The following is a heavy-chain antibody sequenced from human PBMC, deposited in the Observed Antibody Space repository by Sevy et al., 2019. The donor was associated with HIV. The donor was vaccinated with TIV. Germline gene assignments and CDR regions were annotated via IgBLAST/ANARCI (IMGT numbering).Heavy chain of an antibody. V-gene: IGHV3-7*03. Sequence: GGSLRLSCATSEFTFSRYWMTWVRQAPGKGLEWVVYINKDGSQKSYVDSVKGRFTISRDNSKNSRFLQMNSLRAEDTAVYYCARAGPLGDLDHFDRWGQGTLVTVSS. D-gene: IGHD2-21*01. CDR2: INKDGSQK. CDR3: ARAGPLGDLDHFDR. J-gene: IGHJ4*02. CDR1: EFTFSRYW.